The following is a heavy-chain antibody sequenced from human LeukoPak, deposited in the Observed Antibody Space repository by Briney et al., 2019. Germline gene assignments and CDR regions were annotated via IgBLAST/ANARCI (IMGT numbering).Heavy chain of an antibody. CDR2: IRNDGTNK. CDR3: ARSRRDGDYLLNAFDI. CDR1: GFTFSSYG. V-gene: IGHV3-30*02. J-gene: IGHJ3*02. Sequence: GGSLRLSCAASGFTFSSYGMHWVRQAPGKGLEWVAFIRNDGTNKYYADSVKGRFTISRHNANKSLYLQMNSLRAEDTAVYYCARSRRDGDYLLNAFDIWGQGTMVTVSS. D-gene: IGHD4-17*01.